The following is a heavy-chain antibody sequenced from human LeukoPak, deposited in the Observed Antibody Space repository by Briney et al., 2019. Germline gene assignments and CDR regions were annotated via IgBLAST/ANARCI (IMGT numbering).Heavy chain of an antibody. CDR2: ISAYNGNT. V-gene: IGHV1-18*01. D-gene: IGHD6-13*01. Sequence: ASVKVSCKTSGYTFTNYGISWERQAPGLGLEWMGWISAYNGNTNYAQKVQGRVTMTTATSTSTAYLELRILRFDDTAVYYCARDQSVRLLQTSSTYFKHVFAIWGQGSMVTVSS. CDR1: GYTFTNYG. J-gene: IGHJ3*02. CDR3: ARDQSVRLLQTSSTYFKHVFAI.